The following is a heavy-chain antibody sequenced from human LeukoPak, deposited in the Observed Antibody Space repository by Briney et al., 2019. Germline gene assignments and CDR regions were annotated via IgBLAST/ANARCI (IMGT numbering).Heavy chain of an antibody. CDR3: AKVVDCGGDCYSDY. J-gene: IGHJ4*02. D-gene: IGHD2-21*02. Sequence: PGGSLRLSCAASGFTFSSYAMSWVRQAPGKGLEWVSGISGSGGITYYADSVKGRFIISRDNSKSTLYLQMNSLRAEDTAVYYCAKVVDCGGDCYSDYWGQGSLVTVSS. CDR1: GFTFSSYA. V-gene: IGHV3-23*01. CDR2: ISGSGGIT.